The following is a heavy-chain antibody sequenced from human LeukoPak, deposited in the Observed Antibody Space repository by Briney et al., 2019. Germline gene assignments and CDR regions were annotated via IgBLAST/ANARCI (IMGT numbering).Heavy chain of an antibody. Sequence: GGSLRLSCAVSGNTLSNYGMSWVRQAPGKGLEWVAGISGSGGGTNYADSVKGRFTISRDNPKNTLFLQMNSLRAEDTAVHFCAKRGVVIRVILVGFHKEAYYFDSWGQGALVTVSS. CDR3: AKRGVVIRVILVGFHKEAYYFDS. CDR1: GNTLSNYG. J-gene: IGHJ4*02. D-gene: IGHD3-22*01. CDR2: ISGSGGGT. V-gene: IGHV3-23*01.